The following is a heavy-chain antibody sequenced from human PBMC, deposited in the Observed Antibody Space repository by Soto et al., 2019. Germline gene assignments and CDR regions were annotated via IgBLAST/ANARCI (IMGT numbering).Heavy chain of an antibody. V-gene: IGHV4-4*07. Sequence: SETLSLTCTVSGGSINTFYWSWVRQPAGKGLEWIGRIFSSGSTSFNPSLESRVAMSVDTSKNHLSLNLSSVTAADMAVYYCAREGSYSAYNFAHGIQLWSFDFWGQGALVTVSS. D-gene: IGHD5-12*01. CDR3: AREGSYSAYNFAHGIQLWSFDF. CDR2: IFSSGST. J-gene: IGHJ4*02. CDR1: GGSINTFY.